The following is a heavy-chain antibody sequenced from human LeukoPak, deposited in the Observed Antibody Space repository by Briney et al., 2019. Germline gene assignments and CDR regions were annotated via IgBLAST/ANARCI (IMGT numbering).Heavy chain of an antibody. D-gene: IGHD6-13*01. J-gene: IGHJ1*01. CDR1: GGSISSSSYF. CDR3: ARPLPVEQQH. Sequence: SETLSLTCTVSGGSISSSSYFWGWIRQPPGKGLEWIGSIYYSGSTYYNPSLKSRVTISVDTSKNQFSLKLSSVTAADTAVYYCARPLPVEQQHWGQGTLVTVSS. CDR2: IYYSGST. V-gene: IGHV4-39*01.